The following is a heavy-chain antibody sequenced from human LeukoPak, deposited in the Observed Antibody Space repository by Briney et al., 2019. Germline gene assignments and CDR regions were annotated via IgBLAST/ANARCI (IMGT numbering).Heavy chain of an antibody. D-gene: IGHD3-22*01. CDR2: IYYSGST. Sequence: SETLSLTCTVSGGSISGYYWSWIRQPPGKGLEWIGYIYYSGSTNYNPSLKSRVTISVDTSKNQFSLKLRSVTAADTAVYYCAGDYYDSSGYSYWGQGTLVTVSS. CDR1: GGSISGYY. J-gene: IGHJ4*02. CDR3: AGDYYDSSGYSY. V-gene: IGHV4-59*01.